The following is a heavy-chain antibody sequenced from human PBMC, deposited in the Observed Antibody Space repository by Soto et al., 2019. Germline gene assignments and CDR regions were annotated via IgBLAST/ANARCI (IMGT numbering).Heavy chain of an antibody. D-gene: IGHD2-2*01. CDR1: GYTFTSYY. CDR3: ARLHGYCISSSCHGHYAMDV. CDR2: INPSGGST. V-gene: IGHV1-46*01. Sequence: GASVKVSCKASGYTFTSYYMHWVRQAPGQGLEWMGIINPSGGSTSYAQKFQGRVTMTRDTSKNQFSLKVTSVTAADTAVYYCARLHGYCISSSCHGHYAMDVWGQGTTVTVSS. J-gene: IGHJ6*02.